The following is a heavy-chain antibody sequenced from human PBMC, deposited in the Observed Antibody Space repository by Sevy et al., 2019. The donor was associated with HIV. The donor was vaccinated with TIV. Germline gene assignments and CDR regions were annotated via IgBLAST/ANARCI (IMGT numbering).Heavy chain of an antibody. CDR1: GGSISSGDYY. CDR2: IYYSGTT. V-gene: IGHV4-30-4*01. D-gene: IGHD2-2*01. J-gene: IGHJ5*02. CDR3: ARDCISTSPHNRFDP. Sequence: SETLSLTCTVSGGSISSGDYYWSWIRQPPGKGLEWIGYIYYSGTTYYNPSLKSRVTISVDTSKNHFSLNLNSVTAADTAVYYWARDCISTSPHNRFDPGGQGTLVTVAS.